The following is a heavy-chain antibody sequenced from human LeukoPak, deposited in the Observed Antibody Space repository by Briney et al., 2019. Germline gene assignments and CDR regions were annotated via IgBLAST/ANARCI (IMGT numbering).Heavy chain of an antibody. CDR3: ASGAPYSNYAQFDY. CDR1: GGSISSYY. V-gene: IGHV4-59*08. CDR2: IYYSGST. J-gene: IGHJ4*02. Sequence: PSETLSLTCTVSGGSISSYYWSWIRQPPGKGLEWIGYIYYSGSTNYNPSLKSRVTISVDTSKNQFSLKLSSVTAADTAVYYCASGAPYSNYAQFDYWGQGTLVTVSS. D-gene: IGHD4-11*01.